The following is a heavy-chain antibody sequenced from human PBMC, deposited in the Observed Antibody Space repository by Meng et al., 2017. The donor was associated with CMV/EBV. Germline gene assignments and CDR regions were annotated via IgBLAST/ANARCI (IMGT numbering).Heavy chain of an antibody. Sequence: LSLTCAASGFTFSSYGMHWVRQAPGKGLEWVAFIRYDGSNKYYADSVKGRFTISRDNSKNTLYLQMNSLRAEDTAVYYCAVVPAAAVDYWGQGTLVTVSS. CDR1: GFTFSSYG. CDR2: IRYDGSNK. V-gene: IGHV3-30*02. D-gene: IGHD2-2*01. J-gene: IGHJ4*02. CDR3: AVVPAAAVDY.